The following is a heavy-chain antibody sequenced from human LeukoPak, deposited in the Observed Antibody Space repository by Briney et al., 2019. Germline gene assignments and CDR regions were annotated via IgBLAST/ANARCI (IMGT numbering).Heavy chain of an antibody. CDR3: ARTSNSYGYSGLDY. J-gene: IGHJ4*02. Sequence: SETLSLTCTVSGASISSGGFYWTWIRQYPGKGLEWIGFTYYSGSTYYNPSLKSQISISVDMSNNQFSLTLNSVTAADTAVYYCARTSNSYGYSGLDYWGQGTLVTVSS. V-gene: IGHV4-31*01. CDR1: GASISSGGFY. CDR2: TYYSGST. D-gene: IGHD5-18*01.